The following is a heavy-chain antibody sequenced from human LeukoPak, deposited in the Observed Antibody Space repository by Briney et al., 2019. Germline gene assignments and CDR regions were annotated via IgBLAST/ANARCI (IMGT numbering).Heavy chain of an antibody. CDR1: GGSISSYY. Sequence: SEILSLTYTVSGGSISSYYWGWIRQPPGKGLEWIGDIFYTGSTNYDPSLKSRVTISLDTSKNQFSLKLSSVTAADTAVYYCARHRYQRLGYYSGGSCYPKDWYFDLWGRGTLVTVSS. CDR3: ARHRYQRLGYYSGGSCYPKDWYFDL. V-gene: IGHV4-59*08. CDR2: IFYTGST. D-gene: IGHD2-15*01. J-gene: IGHJ2*01.